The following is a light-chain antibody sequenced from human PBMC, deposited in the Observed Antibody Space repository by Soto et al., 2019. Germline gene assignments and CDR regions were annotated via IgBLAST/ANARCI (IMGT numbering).Light chain of an antibody. CDR2: DVS. Sequence: QSALTQPHSVSGSPGQSVTISCTGTSSDVGGYNYVSWYQQHPGKAPKLMIYDVSKRPSGVPDRFSGSKSGNTASLNISGLQTEDEADYYCCSYAGSYTLVFGGGTKLTVL. V-gene: IGLV2-11*01. CDR1: SSDVGGYNY. CDR3: CSYAGSYTLV. J-gene: IGLJ2*01.